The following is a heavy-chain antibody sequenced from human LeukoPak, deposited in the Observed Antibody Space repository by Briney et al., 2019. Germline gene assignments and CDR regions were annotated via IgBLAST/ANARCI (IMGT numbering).Heavy chain of an antibody. CDR1: GGSIDSNVYY. D-gene: IGHD1-20*01. V-gene: IGHV4-31*03. CDR2: VYYTRVS. CDR3: ATRYNFLFDN. J-gene: IGHJ4*02. Sequence: SQTLSLTCNVSGGSIDSNVYYWSWVRQLPGKGLEWIGYVYYTRVSYYNPSLRSRATISLDTSTSQFTLKLASVTAADTAIYYCATRYNFLFDNWGQGTLVTVSS.